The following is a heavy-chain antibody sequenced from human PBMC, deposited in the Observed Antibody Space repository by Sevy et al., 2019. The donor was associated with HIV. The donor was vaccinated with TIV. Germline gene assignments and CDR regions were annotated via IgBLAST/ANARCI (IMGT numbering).Heavy chain of an antibody. D-gene: IGHD6-19*01. J-gene: IGHJ4*02. CDR3: TRDLYGSGWFYFDY. V-gene: IGHV3-49*03. Sequence: GGSLRLSCIASGFTFGDYAMSWFRQAPGKGLEWVGFIKSKTYGGTTEYAAPVKGRFIISRDDSKNIAYLQMNSLKTEDTAVYYCTRDLYGSGWFYFDYWGQGTLVTVSS. CDR2: IKSKTYGGTT. CDR1: GFTFGDYA.